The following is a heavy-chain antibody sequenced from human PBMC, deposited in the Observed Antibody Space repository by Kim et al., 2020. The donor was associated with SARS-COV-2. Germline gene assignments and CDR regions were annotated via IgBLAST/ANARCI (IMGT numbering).Heavy chain of an antibody. V-gene: IGHV1-69*13. Sequence: SVKVSCKASGDTFSNFSISWVRQAPGQGLEWMGGIDPIVAATNYAQKFQGRVTMTADASTDTAYMELSSLRSEDTAVYYCARGFAGRATIGAVYWGRGT. CDR1: GDTFSNFS. CDR2: IDPIVAAT. J-gene: IGHJ4*03. D-gene: IGHD5-12*01. CDR3: ARGFAGRATIGAVY.